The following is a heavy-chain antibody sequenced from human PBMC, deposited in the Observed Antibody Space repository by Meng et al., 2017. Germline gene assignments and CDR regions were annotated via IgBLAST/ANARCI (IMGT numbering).Heavy chain of an antibody. V-gene: IGHV4-34*01. J-gene: IGHJ6*02. D-gene: IGHD6-13*01. Sequence: SETLSLTCAVYSGSFSGYFWSWIRQPPGKGLEWIGEINHSGSTNYNPSLKSRVTISVDTSKNQFSLKLSSVTAADTAVYYCARELYSSRTGYGMDVWGQGTLVTVSS. CDR2: INHSGST. CDR3: ARELYSSRTGYGMDV. CDR1: SGSFSGYF.